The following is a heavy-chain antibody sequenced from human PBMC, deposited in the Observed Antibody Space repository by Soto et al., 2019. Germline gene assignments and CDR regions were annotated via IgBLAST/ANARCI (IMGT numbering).Heavy chain of an antibody. Sequence: QVQLVQSGAEVRKPGSSVKVSCESSGGTFSRYAINWVRQSPGQGLEWMGGVIPPFNSAAYAQKFQARVKSTADTSTSTAYMELSSLRSEDTAVYYCARRANRGLDVWGQGTTVTVSS. CDR2: VIPPFNSA. J-gene: IGHJ6*02. CDR3: ARRANRGLDV. CDR1: GGTFSRYA. D-gene: IGHD2-8*01. V-gene: IGHV1-69*06.